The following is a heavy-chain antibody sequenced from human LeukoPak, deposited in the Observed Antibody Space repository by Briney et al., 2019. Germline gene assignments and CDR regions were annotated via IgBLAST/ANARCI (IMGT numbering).Heavy chain of an antibody. J-gene: IGHJ6*03. CDR2: IYHSGST. V-gene: IGHV4-38-2*02. Sequence: SETLSLTCTVSGYSISSGYYWGWIRQPPGKGLEWIGSIYHSGSTYYNPSLKNRVTISVDTSKNQFSLKLSSVTAADTAVYYCAREYTMVRGGYYMDVWGKGTTVTVSS. CDR3: AREYTMVRGGYYMDV. D-gene: IGHD3-10*01. CDR1: GYSISSGYY.